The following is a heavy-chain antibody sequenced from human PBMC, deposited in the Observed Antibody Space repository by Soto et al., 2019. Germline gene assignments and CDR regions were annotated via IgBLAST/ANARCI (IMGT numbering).Heavy chain of an antibody. Sequence: PSDTLSLTCAVFGGSFSAYYGSWIRQPPGKGLEWIGEINHSGSTNYNPSLKSRVTISVDTSKSQFSLKLISVTAADTAVYYCARVLRSARHCSRGHCASSVKTNYWFDIWGQGTLVTVSS. CDR1: GGSFSAYY. V-gene: IGHV4-34*01. D-gene: IGHD2-15*01. J-gene: IGHJ5*02. CDR3: ARVLRSARHCSRGHCASSVKTNYWFDI. CDR2: INHSGST.